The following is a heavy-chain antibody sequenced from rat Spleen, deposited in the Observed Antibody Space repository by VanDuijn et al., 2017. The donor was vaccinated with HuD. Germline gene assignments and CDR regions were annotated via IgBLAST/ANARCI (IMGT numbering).Heavy chain of an antibody. V-gene: IGHV5-22*01. CDR2: ISYDGSST. Sequence: EVQLVESGGGLVQPGRSMKLSCAASGFTFSNSYMAWVRQAPTKGLEWVATISYDGSSTYYRDSVRGRFTISRHNAKSALYLQMDSLRSEDTATYYCARPYNTLDYWGQGVMVTVSS. J-gene: IGHJ2*01. D-gene: IGHD1-10*01. CDR3: ARPYNTLDY. CDR1: GFTFSNSY.